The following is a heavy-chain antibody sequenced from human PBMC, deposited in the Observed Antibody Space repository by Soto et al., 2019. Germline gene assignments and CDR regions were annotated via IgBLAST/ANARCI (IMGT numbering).Heavy chain of an antibody. D-gene: IGHD6-19*01. CDR2: IKQDGSEK. CDR3: ARDSRQWLISGAFDI. Sequence: GGSLRLSCAASGFTFSSYWMSWVRQAPGKGLEWVANIKQDGSEKYYVDFVKGRFTISRDNAKNSLYLQMNSLRAEDTAVYYCARDSRQWLISGAFDIWGQGTMVTVSS. V-gene: IGHV3-7*01. CDR1: GFTFSSYW. J-gene: IGHJ3*02.